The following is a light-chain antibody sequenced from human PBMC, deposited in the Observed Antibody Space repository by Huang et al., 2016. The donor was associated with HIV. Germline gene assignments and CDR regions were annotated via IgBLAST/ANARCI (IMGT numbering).Light chain of an antibody. CDR2: AAS. CDR1: QSISSY. Sequence: DIQMTQSPSSLSASVGDRVIITCRASQSISSYLNWYQHQPGKAPNLLIYAASSLQSGVPARFSGSGSGTDFTLTIRSLQPEDFATYYCQQSYSNTFTFGAGTKVDVK. J-gene: IGKJ3*01. V-gene: IGKV1-39*01. CDR3: QQSYSNTFT.